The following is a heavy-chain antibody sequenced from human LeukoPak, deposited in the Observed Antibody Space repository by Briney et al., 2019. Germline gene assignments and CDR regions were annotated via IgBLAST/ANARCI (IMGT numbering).Heavy chain of an antibody. D-gene: IGHD4-11*01. J-gene: IGHJ4*02. CDR3: ARHDYDY. V-gene: IGHV3-53*01. Sequence: GSLRLSCAASGFTVSSTYMNWVRQAPGKGLEWVSVIYSGGSTDYADSVKGRVTISRDNSKNTVYLQMNSLRAEDTAVYYCARHDYDYWGQGTLVTVSS. CDR2: IYSGGST. CDR1: GFTVSSTY.